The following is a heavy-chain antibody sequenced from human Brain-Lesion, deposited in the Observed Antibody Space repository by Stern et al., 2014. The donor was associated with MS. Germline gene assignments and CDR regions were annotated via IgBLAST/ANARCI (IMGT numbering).Heavy chain of an antibody. CDR1: GGSISSGSYY. Sequence: VQLQESGPGLVKPSQTLSLTCSVSGGSISSGSYYWNWIRPPAGKGLEWIGRIYSSGSPHYSPFLTSRVFPSGDPAQHPISLKRSPVAAADAAMYYWVRETGGYAYGDTDFFDFWGQGTLVTVSS. J-gene: IGHJ4*02. CDR2: IYSSGSP. CDR3: VRETGGYAYGDTDFFDF. V-gene: IGHV4-61*02. D-gene: IGHD5-18*01.